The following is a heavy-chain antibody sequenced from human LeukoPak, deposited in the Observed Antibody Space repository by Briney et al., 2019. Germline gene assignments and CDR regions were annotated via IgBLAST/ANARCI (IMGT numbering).Heavy chain of an antibody. Sequence: GGSLRLSCAASGFTFSSYWMSWVRQAPGKGLEWVANIKQDGGEKYYVDSVKGRFTISRDNAKNSLYLQMNSLRAVDTAVYYCATDMASGYYGYDAFDIWGQGTMVTVSS. J-gene: IGHJ3*02. CDR2: IKQDGGEK. D-gene: IGHD3-22*01. CDR3: ATDMASGYYGYDAFDI. V-gene: IGHV3-7*01. CDR1: GFTFSSYW.